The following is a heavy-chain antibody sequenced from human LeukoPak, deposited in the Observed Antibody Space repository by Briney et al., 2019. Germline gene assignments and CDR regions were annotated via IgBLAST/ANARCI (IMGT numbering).Heavy chain of an antibody. CDR3: ARMSLYSGSYYVFDY. D-gene: IGHD1-26*01. V-gene: IGHV1-69*05. Sequence: SVKVSCKASGGTFSSYAISWVRQAPGQGLEWMGGIIPIFGTANYAQKFQGRVTITTDESTSTAYMELSSLRSEDTAVYYCARMSLYSGSYYVFDYWGQGTLVSVSS. CDR1: GGTFSSYA. J-gene: IGHJ4*02. CDR2: IIPIFGTA.